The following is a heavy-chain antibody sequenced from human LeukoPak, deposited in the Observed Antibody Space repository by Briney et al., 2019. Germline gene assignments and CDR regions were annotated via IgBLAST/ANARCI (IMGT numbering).Heavy chain of an antibody. D-gene: IGHD2-21*01. V-gene: IGHV1-2*02. CDR1: GYSFTDYY. CDR3: ARADRLHGGPYLIGP. CDR2: INPNSGGT. Sequence: ASVKVSCETSGYSFTDYYMHWVRQAPGQGLEWMGWINPNSGGTSAAQKFQGRVTMTRGTSITTVYMEVSWLTSDDTAIYYCARADRLHGGPYLIGPWGQGTLVTVSS. J-gene: IGHJ5*02.